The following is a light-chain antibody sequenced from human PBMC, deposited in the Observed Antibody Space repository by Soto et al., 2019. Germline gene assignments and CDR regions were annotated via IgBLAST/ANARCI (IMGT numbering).Light chain of an antibody. Sequence: IQITQSPSSLSASVGDRVTITCRASQSINSYLNWFQQKPGKAPKLLIFAASNLQSGVPSRFSGSGSGTDFTLTITSLQPEDIATYYCQQYDNIPWTFGGGTKVDIK. V-gene: IGKV1-39*01. J-gene: IGKJ4*02. CDR1: QSINSY. CDR3: QQYDNIPWT. CDR2: AAS.